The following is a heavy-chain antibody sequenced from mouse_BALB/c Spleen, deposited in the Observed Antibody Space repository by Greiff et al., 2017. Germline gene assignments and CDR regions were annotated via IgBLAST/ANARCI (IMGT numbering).Heavy chain of an antibody. Sequence: EVQLVESGGGLVQPGGSRKLSCAASGFTFSSFGMHWVRQAPEKGLEWVAYISSGSSTIYYADTVKGRFTISRDNPKNTLFLQMTSLRSEDTAMYYCARWGGNYPLYAMDYWGQGTSVTVSS. J-gene: IGHJ4*01. CDR2: ISSGSSTI. V-gene: IGHV5-17*02. CDR3: ARWGGNYPLYAMDY. CDR1: GFTFSSFG. D-gene: IGHD2-1*01.